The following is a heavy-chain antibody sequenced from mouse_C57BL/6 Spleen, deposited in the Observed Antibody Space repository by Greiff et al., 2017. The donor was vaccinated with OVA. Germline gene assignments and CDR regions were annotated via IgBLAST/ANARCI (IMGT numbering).Heavy chain of an antibody. Sequence: VQLQESGAELVRPGASVTLSCKASGYTFTDYEMHWVKQTPVHGLEWIGAIDPETGGTAYNQKFKGKAILTADKSSSTAYMELRSLTSEDSAVYYCTRTGYGSSYHYFDYWGQGTTLTVSS. V-gene: IGHV1-15*01. CDR3: TRTGYGSSYHYFDY. CDR1: GYTFTDYE. CDR2: IDPETGGT. J-gene: IGHJ2*01. D-gene: IGHD1-1*01.